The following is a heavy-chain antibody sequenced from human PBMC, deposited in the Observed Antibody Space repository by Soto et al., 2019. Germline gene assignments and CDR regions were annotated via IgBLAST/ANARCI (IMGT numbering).Heavy chain of an antibody. CDR3: ARDRPHYYDSSVSGAFDI. V-gene: IGHV3-21*01. CDR2: ISSSSSYI. J-gene: IGHJ3*02. CDR1: GFTFSSYS. D-gene: IGHD3-22*01. Sequence: GGSLRLSCAASGFTFSSYSMNWVRQAPGKGLEWVSSISSSSSYIYYADSVKGRFTISRDNAKNSLYLQMNSLRAEDTAVYYCARDRPHYYDSSVSGAFDIWGQGTMVTVSS.